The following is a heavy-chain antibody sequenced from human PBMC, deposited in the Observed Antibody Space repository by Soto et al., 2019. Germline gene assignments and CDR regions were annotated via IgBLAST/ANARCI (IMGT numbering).Heavy chain of an antibody. CDR1: GFTFSSYA. J-gene: IGHJ4*02. CDR2: ISSSGGTT. Sequence: PWGSLRLSCPASGFTFSSYAMSWVRQAPGKGLEWVSAISSSGGTTHYADSVKGRFIISRDNSKNTLYLQMNSLRAEDTAVYYCARFGTYYDSSGFAYWGQGTLVTVSS. V-gene: IGHV3-23*01. D-gene: IGHD3-22*01. CDR3: ARFGTYYDSSGFAY.